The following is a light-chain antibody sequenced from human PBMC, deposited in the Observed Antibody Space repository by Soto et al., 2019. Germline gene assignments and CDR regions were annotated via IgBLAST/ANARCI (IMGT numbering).Light chain of an antibody. V-gene: IGKV3-20*01. Sequence: EIVLTQSPGALSLSPGERATLSCRASQTVSDNYLAWYQQKPGQAPRLLIYGASTRATGIPDRFSGSGSGTDFPLTISRLGPEDFAVYYCQQYGGSPRVSFGGGTKVEIK. J-gene: IGKJ4*01. CDR3: QQYGGSPRVS. CDR1: QTVSDNY. CDR2: GAS.